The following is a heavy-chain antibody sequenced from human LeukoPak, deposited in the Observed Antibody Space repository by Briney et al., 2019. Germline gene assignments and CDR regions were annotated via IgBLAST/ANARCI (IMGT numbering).Heavy chain of an antibody. J-gene: IGHJ4*02. Sequence: ASVKVSCKASGYTFTSYGISWVRRAPGQGLEWMGWISAYNGNTNYAQKLQGRVTMTTDTSTSTAYMELRSLRSDDTAVYYCARDESPGSYLDYWGQGTLVTVSS. V-gene: IGHV1-18*01. CDR1: GYTFTSYG. D-gene: IGHD3-10*01. CDR3: ARDESPGSYLDY. CDR2: ISAYNGNT.